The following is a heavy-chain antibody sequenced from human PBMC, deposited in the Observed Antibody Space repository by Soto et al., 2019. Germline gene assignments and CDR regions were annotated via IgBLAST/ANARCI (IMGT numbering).Heavy chain of an antibody. D-gene: IGHD1-1*01. CDR3: VKAGTMAGTGTTPRSFDI. V-gene: IGHV3-30*18. CDR1: GFMFHAYG. J-gene: IGHJ3*02. Sequence: PGGSLRLSCAASGFMFHAYGMHRVRQAPGNGLEWVAVISFDGSSQYYEESVKGRFTISRDNSKNTLYLQMDSLRAEDTAVYFCVKAGTMAGTGTTPRSFDIWGRGTMVTVSS. CDR2: ISFDGSSQ.